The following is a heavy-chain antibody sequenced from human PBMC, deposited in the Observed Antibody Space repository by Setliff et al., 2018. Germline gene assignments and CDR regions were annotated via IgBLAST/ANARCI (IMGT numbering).Heavy chain of an antibody. Sequence: GGSLRLSCAASGFTFSSYGMHWVRQAPGKGLEWVAVIWYDGSNKYYADPVKGRFTISRDNSKNTLYLQMNSLRAEDTAVYYCATFLPRRPTMRYGMDVWGQGTLVTVSS. V-gene: IGHV3-33*01. CDR3: ATFLPRRPTMRYGMDV. CDR2: IWYDGSNK. CDR1: GFTFSSYG. J-gene: IGHJ6*02. D-gene: IGHD1-1*01.